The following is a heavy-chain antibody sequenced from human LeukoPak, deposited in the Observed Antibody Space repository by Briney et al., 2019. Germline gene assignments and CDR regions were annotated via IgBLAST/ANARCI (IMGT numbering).Heavy chain of an antibody. V-gene: IGHV4-59*01. J-gene: IGHJ3*02. CDR1: GGSMSTYY. Sequence: SETLSLTCTVSGGSMSTYYWAWIRQPPGKGLEWIGCMYYSGSTNYNPSLKSRVTISVDTSNNQLSLKLSSVTAADTAVYYCARGSGNYRGGAFDIWGQGTMVTVSS. D-gene: IGHD1-26*01. CDR2: MYYSGST. CDR3: ARGSGNYRGGAFDI.